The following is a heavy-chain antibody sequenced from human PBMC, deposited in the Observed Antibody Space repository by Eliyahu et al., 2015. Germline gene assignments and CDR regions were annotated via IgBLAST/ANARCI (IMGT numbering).Heavy chain of an antibody. CDR2: IYNSGTT. J-gene: IGHJ2*01. D-gene: IGHD6-19*01. CDR1: GGFITSYY. Sequence: QVHLQESGPGLVKPSETLSLTCTVSGGFITSYYWSWIRQPPGKALEWIGYIYNSGTTNYNPSLNSRVTLSLDTSKTQFSLRLSSVTAADTAVYYCVRERGPDSSGWFDWYFDLWGRGTLVTVSS. CDR3: VRERGPDSSGWFDWYFDL. V-gene: IGHV4-59*01.